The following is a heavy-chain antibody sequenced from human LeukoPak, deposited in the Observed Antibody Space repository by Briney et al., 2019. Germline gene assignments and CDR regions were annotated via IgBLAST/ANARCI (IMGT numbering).Heavy chain of an antibody. Sequence: GALRLSCAASGVTFSTYGMHWVRQAPGKGLEWVAHISSDGNAKLYGDSVKGRFTISRDNAKNSVYLQMNSLRAEDTAVYYCARDAAGYDPWGQGTLVTVSS. CDR1: GVTFSTYG. V-gene: IGHV3-30*03. CDR2: ISSDGNAK. D-gene: IGHD6-13*01. CDR3: ARDAAGYDP. J-gene: IGHJ5*02.